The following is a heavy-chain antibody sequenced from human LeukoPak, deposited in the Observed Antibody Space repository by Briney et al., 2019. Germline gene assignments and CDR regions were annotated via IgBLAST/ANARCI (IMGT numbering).Heavy chain of an antibody. J-gene: IGHJ4*02. CDR3: ARDRGIVVVPAAIFDY. CDR2: ISYDGSNK. Sequence: SXXASGFTFSSYXMHWXRQAPGKXXXXXAVISYDGSNKYYADSVKGRFTISRDNSKNTLYLQMNSLRAEDTAVYYCARDRGIVVVPAAIFDYWGQGTLVTVSS. CDR1: GFTFSSYX. D-gene: IGHD2-2*01. V-gene: IGHV3-30-3*01.